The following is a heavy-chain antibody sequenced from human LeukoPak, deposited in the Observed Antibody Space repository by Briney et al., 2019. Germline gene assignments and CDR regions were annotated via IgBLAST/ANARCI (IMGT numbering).Heavy chain of an antibody. CDR1: GFTFSSYA. CDR3: AKDRRGYSGYADY. J-gene: IGHJ4*02. D-gene: IGHD5-12*01. Sequence: HPGGSLRLSCAASGFTFSSYAMSWVRQAPGKGLERVSAISGSGGSTYYADSVKGRFTTSRDNSKNTLYLQMNSLRAEDTAVYYCAKDRRGYSGYADYWGQGTLVTVSS. V-gene: IGHV3-23*01. CDR2: ISGSGGST.